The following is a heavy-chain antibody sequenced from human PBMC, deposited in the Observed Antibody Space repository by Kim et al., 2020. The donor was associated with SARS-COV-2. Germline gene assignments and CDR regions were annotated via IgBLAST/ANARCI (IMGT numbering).Heavy chain of an antibody. CDR3: ARGPLEDDRLRYFDWLSNRNYYYGMDV. CDR2: INSDGSST. V-gene: IGHV3-74*01. CDR1: GFTFSSYW. J-gene: IGHJ6*02. Sequence: GGSLRLSCAASGFTFSSYWMHWVRQAPGKGLVWVSRINSDGSSTSYADSVKGRFTISRDNAKNTLYLQMNSLRAEDTAVYYCARGPLEDDRLRYFDWLSNRNYYYGMDVWGQGTTVTVSS. D-gene: IGHD3-9*01.